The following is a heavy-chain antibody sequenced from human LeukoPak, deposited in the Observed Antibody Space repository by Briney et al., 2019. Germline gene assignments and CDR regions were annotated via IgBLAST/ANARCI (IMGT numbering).Heavy chain of an antibody. V-gene: IGHV3-74*01. Sequence: PGGSLRLSCAASGLTFSSYWMYWVRQAPGKGLLWVSRIKTDGSSTGYADSVKGRFTISRDNAKNTLYLQMNSLRAEDTAVYYCARESGAAAPGLWGPGTLVTVSS. D-gene: IGHD6-13*01. CDR3: ARESGAAAPGL. CDR1: GLTFSSYW. CDR2: IKTDGSST. J-gene: IGHJ4*02.